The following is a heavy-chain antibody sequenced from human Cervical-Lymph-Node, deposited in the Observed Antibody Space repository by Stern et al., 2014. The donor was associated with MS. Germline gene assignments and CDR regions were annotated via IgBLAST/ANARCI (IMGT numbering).Heavy chain of an antibody. D-gene: IGHD4-17*01. J-gene: IGHJ4*02. V-gene: IGHV4-38-2*02. CDR2: THRSGST. CDR1: PYSISSGYY. CDR3: ARWGYGDYEADY. Sequence: VQLVESGPRLVKPSETLSLPCSVSPYSISSGYYWAWIRQSPGKGLEWIGTTHRSGSTYYNPSLKSRVTISADTSKNQFFLMLTSVAAADTAVYYCARWGYGDYEADYWGQGTLVTVSS.